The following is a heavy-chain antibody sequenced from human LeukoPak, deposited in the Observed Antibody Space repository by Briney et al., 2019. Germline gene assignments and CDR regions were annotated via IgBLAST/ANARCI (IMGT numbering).Heavy chain of an antibody. D-gene: IGHD2-15*01. CDR3: AKDPHSPYCSGGSCYSDY. J-gene: IGHJ4*02. V-gene: IGHV3-23*01. CDR1: GFTFSSYA. CDR2: ISGSGGST. Sequence: GGSLRLSCAASGFTFSSYAMSWVRQAPGKGLEWASAISGSGGSTYYADSVKGRFTISRDNSKNTLYLQMNSLRAEDTAVYYCAKDPHSPYCSGGSCYSDYWGQGTLVTVSS.